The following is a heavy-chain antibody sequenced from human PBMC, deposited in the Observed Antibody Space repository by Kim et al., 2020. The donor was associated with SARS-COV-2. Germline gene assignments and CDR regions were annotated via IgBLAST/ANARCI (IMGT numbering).Heavy chain of an antibody. D-gene: IGHD3-22*01. Sequence: GGSLRLSCVASGFMFNTFAMHWVRQAPGKGLEWVAVISYGGSKTYYGDSVKGRITISRDNSQNTLYLEMKSLRGEDTAVYYCARDGTFDSSGYHDVFDNCGQGSTVTVSA. J-gene: IGHJ3*02. CDR2: ISYGGSKT. V-gene: IGHV3-30*04. CDR3: ARDGTFDSSGYHDVFDN. CDR1: GFMFNTFA.